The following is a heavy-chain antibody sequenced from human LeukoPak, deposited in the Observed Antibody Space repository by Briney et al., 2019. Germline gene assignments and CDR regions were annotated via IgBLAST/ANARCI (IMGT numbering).Heavy chain of an antibody. D-gene: IGHD5-12*01. J-gene: IGHJ4*02. CDR3: ARGLKVEAASTIAYSGYDYRVVAYDY. CDR2: IIPILGIA. CDR1: GGTFSSYA. Sequence: SVKVSCKASGGTFSSYAISWARQAPGQGLEWMGRIIPILGIANYAQKFQGRVTITADKSTSTAYMELSSLRSEDTAVYYCARGLKVEAASTIAYSGYDYRVVAYDYWGQGTLVTVSS. V-gene: IGHV1-69*04.